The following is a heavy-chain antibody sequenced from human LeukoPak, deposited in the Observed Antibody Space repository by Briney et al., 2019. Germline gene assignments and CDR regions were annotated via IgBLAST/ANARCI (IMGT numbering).Heavy chain of an antibody. CDR2: ISFSDGT. CDR3: ARIRRHNYDWYADDS. V-gene: IGHV4-4*07. CDR1: GASVSSNY. Sequence: PSETLSLTCAVSGASVSSNYWSWIRQSAGERLEWIGRISFSDGTNYSPSLKSRVSMSLDASKNQFSLKLTSVTAADTAVFYCARIRRHNYDWYADDSWGQGALVTVSP. J-gene: IGHJ4*02. D-gene: IGHD3-9*01.